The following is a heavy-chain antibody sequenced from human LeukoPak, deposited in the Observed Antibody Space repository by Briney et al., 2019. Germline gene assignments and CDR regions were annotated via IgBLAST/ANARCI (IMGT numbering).Heavy chain of an antibody. CDR1: GGSISTYY. J-gene: IGHJ4*02. CDR3: ARGRLGEPIDY. CDR2: IYYSGST. D-gene: IGHD3-16*01. V-gene: IGHV4-59*01. Sequence: PEALSLTCTVSGGSISTYYWTWIRQPPGKELEWVGYIYYSGSTNYNPSLKSRVTMSVDTSKNQFSLKLSSVTAADTAVYYCARGRLGEPIDYWGQGTLVTVSS.